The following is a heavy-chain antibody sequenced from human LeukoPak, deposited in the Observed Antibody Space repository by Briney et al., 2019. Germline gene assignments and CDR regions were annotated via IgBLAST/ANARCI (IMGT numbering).Heavy chain of an antibody. D-gene: IGHD6-13*01. CDR3: AKAPMEDSWYIHFDY. J-gene: IGHJ4*02. V-gene: IGHV3-23*01. CDR2: ITNSGDNA. Sequence: GGSLRLSCAASGFTFSNYAMSWVRQAPGKGLEWVSAITNSGDNAYYADSVKGRFTISRDNSKNTLYLQINGLRAEDTAIYYCAKAPMEDSWYIHFDYWGQGTLVTVSS. CDR1: GFTFSNYA.